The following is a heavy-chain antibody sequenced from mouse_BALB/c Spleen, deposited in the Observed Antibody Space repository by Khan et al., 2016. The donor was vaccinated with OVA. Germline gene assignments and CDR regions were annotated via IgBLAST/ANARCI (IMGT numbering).Heavy chain of an antibody. Sequence: QVQLQQSGAELVRAGVSAKISLKVSGFTFTDFAMHWVKQSHAKRPEWIGVISTYYGDAVYNQMFQGKATMTVDKSSRTVYMDLATLTSEDSAIYYCASGGMFAYWGQGTLVTVSA. CDR1: GFTFTDFA. CDR2: ISTYYGDA. J-gene: IGHJ3*01. D-gene: IGHD1-1*02. V-gene: IGHV1S137*01. CDR3: ASGGMFAY.